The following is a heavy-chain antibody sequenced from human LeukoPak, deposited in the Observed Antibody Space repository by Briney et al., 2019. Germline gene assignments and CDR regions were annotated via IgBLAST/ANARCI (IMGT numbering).Heavy chain of an antibody. CDR3: ARSVPNGSGSYLDY. D-gene: IGHD3-10*01. CDR1: GGSISSSSYY. J-gene: IGHJ4*02. Sequence: SETLSLTCTVSGGSISSSSYYWGWLRQPPGKGLECIGSIYYSGSTYYNPSLKSRVTISVDTSKNQFSLKLSPVTAADTAVYYCARSVPNGSGSYLDYWGQGTLVTVSS. CDR2: IYYSGST. V-gene: IGHV4-39*07.